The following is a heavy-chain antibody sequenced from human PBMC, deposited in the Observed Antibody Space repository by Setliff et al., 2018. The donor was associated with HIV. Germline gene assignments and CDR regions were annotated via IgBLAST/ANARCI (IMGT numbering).Heavy chain of an antibody. CDR3: ARHRRRGGDVDY. CDR1: GDSINSVSYN. J-gene: IGHJ4*02. Sequence: PSETLSLTCNVSGDSINSVSYNWAWIRQPPGKGLEWVGSIYYSGNTYYNPALKSRLTISIDTSKNHFSLKLTSVTAADTALYYCARHRRRGGDVDYWGQGTLVTVPQ. D-gene: IGHD3-10*01. V-gene: IGHV4-39*01. CDR2: IYYSGNT.